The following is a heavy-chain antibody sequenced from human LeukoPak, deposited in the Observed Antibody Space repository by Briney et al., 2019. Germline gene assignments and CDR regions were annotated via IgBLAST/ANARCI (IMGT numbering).Heavy chain of an antibody. Sequence: GASVKVSCKASGYTFTSYGISWVRQAPGQGLEWMGGIIPIFGTANYAQKFQGRVTITADESTSTAYMELSSLRSEDTAVYYCARDRTHYYDSSGDYRHLDYWGQGTLVTVSS. CDR3: ARDRTHYYDSSGDYRHLDY. CDR2: IIPIFGTA. CDR1: GYTFTSYG. V-gene: IGHV1-69*13. J-gene: IGHJ4*02. D-gene: IGHD3-22*01.